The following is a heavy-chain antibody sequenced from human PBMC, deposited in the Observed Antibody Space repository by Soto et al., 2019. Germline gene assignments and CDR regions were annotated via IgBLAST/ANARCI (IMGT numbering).Heavy chain of an antibody. D-gene: IGHD2-21*01. J-gene: IGHJ3*01. CDR2: TYNFSPNL. CDR3: GREELYCDGGRCFRSGFYV. V-gene: IGHV3-21*01. Sequence: GGCLRLSCAASGFTLNMYRINWVRQAPGKGLEWVSSTYNFSPNLYYADSVKGRFTISWDITKRSLYLQMKSLRAEDTAVYYFGREELYCDGGRCFRSGFYVWGQGTVVTVSS. CDR1: GFTLNMYR.